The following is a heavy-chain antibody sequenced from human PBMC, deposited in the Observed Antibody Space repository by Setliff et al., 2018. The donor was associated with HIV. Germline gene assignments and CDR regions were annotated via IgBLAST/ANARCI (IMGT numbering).Heavy chain of an antibody. Sequence: SETLSLTCTVSGGSVSSGSYYWSWIRQPPGKGLEWIGYIYYSGSTKHNPSLKSRVTISLDTSKNQFSLKLTSVTAADTAVYYCARGAELLWFGALHTIPYFDYWGQGTLVTVSS. J-gene: IGHJ4*02. V-gene: IGHV4-61*01. CDR3: ARGAELLWFGALHTIPYFDY. CDR1: GGSVSSGSYY. D-gene: IGHD3-10*01. CDR2: IYYSGST.